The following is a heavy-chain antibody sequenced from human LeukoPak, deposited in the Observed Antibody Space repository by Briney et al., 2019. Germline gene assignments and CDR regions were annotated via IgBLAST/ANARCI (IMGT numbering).Heavy chain of an antibody. J-gene: IGHJ4*02. CDR1: GYTFTNYW. CDR3: ARGGYYDSSGYYRPYFDY. V-gene: IGHV5-51*01. Sequence: GESLKISCKASGYTFTNYWIGWVRQVPGKGLEWMGIIYPGDSDTRYSPSFQGQVTISADKSISTAYLQWSSLKASETAMYYCARGGYYDSSGYYRPYFDYWGQGTLVTVSS. CDR2: IYPGDSDT. D-gene: IGHD3-22*01.